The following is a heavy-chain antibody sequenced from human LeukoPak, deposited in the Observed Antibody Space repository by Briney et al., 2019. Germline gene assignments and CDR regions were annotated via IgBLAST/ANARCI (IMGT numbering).Heavy chain of an antibody. Sequence: SETLSLTRTDSRGSLSSYYWSWIRQPPGAGLEWIGYIYYSGSTNYNPSLKSRVIISVDTSKNQFSLKLSSVTAADTAVYYCARGAVVIALSFDIWGQGTMVTVSS. D-gene: IGHD2-21*01. J-gene: IGHJ3*02. CDR3: ARGAVVIALSFDI. CDR1: RGSLSSYY. V-gene: IGHV4-59*01. CDR2: IYYSGST.